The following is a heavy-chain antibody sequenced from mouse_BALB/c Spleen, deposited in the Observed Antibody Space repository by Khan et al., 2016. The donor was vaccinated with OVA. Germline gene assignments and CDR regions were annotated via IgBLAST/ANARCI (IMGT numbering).Heavy chain of an antibody. CDR3: ARNSYPYAMDY. V-gene: IGHV2-6*02. J-gene: IGHJ4*01. Sequence: QVQLKQSGPGLVAPSQSLSITCTVSGFSLTNFGVHWVRQPPGKGLEWLVLIWSDGTTTYTSALKSRLSISQDTSKSQVFFKMNSLQTDDTAMYYCARNSYPYAMDYWGQGTSVTVSS. CDR2: IWSDGTT. CDR1: GFSLTNFG.